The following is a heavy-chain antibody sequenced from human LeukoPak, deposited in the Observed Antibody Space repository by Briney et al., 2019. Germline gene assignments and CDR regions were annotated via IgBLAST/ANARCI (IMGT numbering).Heavy chain of an antibody. J-gene: IGHJ4*02. CDR2: AGWAGSTT. V-gene: IGHV3-43*01. CDR1: GFNFDRYT. D-gene: IGHD3-10*02. Sequence: GGSLRLSCATSGFNFDRYTIHWVRQAPGKGLEWVSLAGWAGSTTFYSDSVRGRFTISRDSGRKSVYLQMNSLTTDDTAFYFCAKELDTMFFDYWGQGALVTVSS. CDR3: AKELDTMFFDY.